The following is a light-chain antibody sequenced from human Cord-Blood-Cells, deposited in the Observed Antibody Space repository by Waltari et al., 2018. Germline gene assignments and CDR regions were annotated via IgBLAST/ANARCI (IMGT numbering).Light chain of an antibody. Sequence: EIVLTQSPGTLSLSPGERATLSWRASQSVSSSYLAWYQQKPGQAPRLRIYGASSRATGIPDRFSGSGSGTDFTLTISRLEPEDFAVYYCQQYGSSPWTFGQGTKVEIK. CDR3: QQYGSSPWT. V-gene: IGKV3-20*01. CDR2: GAS. CDR1: QSVSSSY. J-gene: IGKJ1*01.